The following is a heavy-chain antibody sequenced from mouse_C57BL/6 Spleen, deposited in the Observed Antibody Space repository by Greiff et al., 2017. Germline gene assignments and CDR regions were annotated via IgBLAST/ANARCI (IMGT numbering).Heavy chain of an antibody. V-gene: IGHV1-54*01. J-gene: IGHJ4*01. Sequence: QVQLQQSGAELVRPGTSVKVSCKASGYAFTNYLIEWVKQRPGQGLEWIGVINPGSGGNNYNEKFKGKATLTADKSSSTAYMQLSSLTSEDSAVYFCARGGFTMITHYYAMDYWGQGTSVTVSS. D-gene: IGHD2-4*01. CDR3: ARGGFTMITHYYAMDY. CDR2: INPGSGGN. CDR1: GYAFTNYL.